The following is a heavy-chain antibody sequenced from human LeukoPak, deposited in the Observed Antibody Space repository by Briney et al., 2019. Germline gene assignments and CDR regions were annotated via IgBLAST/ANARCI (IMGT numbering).Heavy chain of an antibody. J-gene: IGHJ3*02. D-gene: IGHD5-24*01. CDR2: ISTSSSYR. V-gene: IGHV3-21*04. Sequence: GGSLRLSCAASGFTFSRNSMNWVRQAPGKGLEWVSSISTSSSYRYYADSVKGRFTISRDNAKNSLYLQMNSLRAGDTAVYYCARVRDGYNNAYDIWGQGTMVTVSS. CDR1: GFTFSRNS. CDR3: ARVRDGYNNAYDI.